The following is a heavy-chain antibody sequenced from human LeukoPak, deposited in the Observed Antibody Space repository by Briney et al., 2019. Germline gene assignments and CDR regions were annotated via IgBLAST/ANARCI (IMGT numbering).Heavy chain of an antibody. V-gene: IGHV4-59*11. J-gene: IGHJ6*03. CDR3: ARASTLYSLGKYYYYMDV. CDR1: GGSISSHY. CDR2: IYYSGST. D-gene: IGHD1-26*01. Sequence: SETLSLTCTVSGGSISSHYWSWIRQSPGKGLEWIGYIYYSGSTNYNPSLKSRVTISVDTSKNQFSLKLSSVTAADTAVYYCARASTLYSLGKYYYYMDVWGKGTTVTVSS.